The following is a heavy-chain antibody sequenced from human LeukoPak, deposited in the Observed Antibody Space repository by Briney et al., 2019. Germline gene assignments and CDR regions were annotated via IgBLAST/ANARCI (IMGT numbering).Heavy chain of an antibody. Sequence: ASVKVSCKASGYTFTGYYMHWVRQAPGQGLEWMGWINPNSGGTNYAQKLQGRVTMTTDTSTSTAYMELSSLRSEDTAVYYCARGSIGSSSDTWGQGTLVTVSS. V-gene: IGHV1-2*02. D-gene: IGHD6-6*01. CDR3: ARGSIGSSSDT. CDR1: GYTFTGYY. J-gene: IGHJ5*02. CDR2: INPNSGGT.